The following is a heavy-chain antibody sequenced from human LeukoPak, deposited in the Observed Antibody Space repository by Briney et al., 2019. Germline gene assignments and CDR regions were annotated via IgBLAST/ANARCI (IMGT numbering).Heavy chain of an antibody. D-gene: IGHD3-10*01. Sequence: GGSLRLSCAASGFTFSSYWVSWVRQAPGKGLEWVANIKQDGSEKYYVDSVKGRFTISRDNSKNTLYLQMNSLRAEDTAVYYCAKVSHPYYGSGSYMDVWGKGTTVTVSS. J-gene: IGHJ6*03. V-gene: IGHV3-7*01. CDR2: IKQDGSEK. CDR3: AKVSHPYYGSGSYMDV. CDR1: GFTFSSYW.